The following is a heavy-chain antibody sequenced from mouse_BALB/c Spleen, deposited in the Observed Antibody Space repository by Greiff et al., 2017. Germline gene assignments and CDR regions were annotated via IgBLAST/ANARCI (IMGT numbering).Heavy chain of an antibody. CDR2: IYPGNVNT. CDR3: ARSGGNYFYAMDY. D-gene: IGHD2-1*01. Sequence: VQLQQSGPELVKPGASVRISCKASGYTFTSYYIHWVKQRPGQGLEWIGWIYPGNVNTKYNEKFKGKATLTADKSSSTAYMQLSSLTSEDSAVYFCARSGGNYFYAMDYWGQGTSVTVSS. V-gene: IGHV1S56*01. CDR1: GYTFTSYY. J-gene: IGHJ4*01.